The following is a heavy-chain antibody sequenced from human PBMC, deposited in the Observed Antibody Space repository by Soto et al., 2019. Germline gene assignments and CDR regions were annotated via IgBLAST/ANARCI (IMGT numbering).Heavy chain of an antibody. Sequence: PSETLSLTCTVSGGSISSYYWSWIRQPPGKGLEWIGYIYYSGSTNYNPSLKSRVTISVDTSKNQFSLKLSSVTAADTAVYYCARGTPPYDFWSGYYTGITVTHYFDYWGQGTLVTVSS. D-gene: IGHD3-3*01. V-gene: IGHV4-59*01. J-gene: IGHJ4*02. CDR2: IYYSGST. CDR1: GGSISSYY. CDR3: ARGTPPYDFWSGYYTGITVTHYFDY.